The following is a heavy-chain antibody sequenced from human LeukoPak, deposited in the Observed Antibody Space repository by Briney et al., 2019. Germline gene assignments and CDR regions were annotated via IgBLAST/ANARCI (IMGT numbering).Heavy chain of an antibody. D-gene: IGHD1-26*01. CDR2: INTDGSTT. Sequence: HSGGSLRLSCAASGFTFSSYWMHWVRQAPGKGLVWVSRINTDGSTTIYADSVKGRFTISRDNAKNTLYPQMNSLRDEDTAVYYCARDWYSGSQGYWGQGTLVTVSS. CDR1: GFTFSSYW. V-gene: IGHV3-74*01. J-gene: IGHJ4*02. CDR3: ARDWYSGSQGY.